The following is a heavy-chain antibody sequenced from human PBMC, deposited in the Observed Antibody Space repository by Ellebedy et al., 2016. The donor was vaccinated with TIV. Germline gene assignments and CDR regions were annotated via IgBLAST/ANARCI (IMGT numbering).Heavy chain of an antibody. J-gene: IGHJ4*02. CDR2: ITGDGSGT. CDR1: GFSFSPQW. CDR3: ARLRYFGSGSYSDY. V-gene: IGHV3-74*01. D-gene: IGHD3-10*01. Sequence: GESLKISCAASGFSFSPQWMSWVRQAPGKGLVWVSGITGDGSGTYYTDSVKGRFTISRDNSKTTLYLQMNSLRAGDTAIYYCARLRYFGSGSYSDYWGQGTLVTVSS.